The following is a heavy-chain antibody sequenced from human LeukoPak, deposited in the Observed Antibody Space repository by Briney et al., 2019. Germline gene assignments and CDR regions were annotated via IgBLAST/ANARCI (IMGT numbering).Heavy chain of an antibody. CDR1: GFTVSSNY. D-gene: IGHD3-3*01. CDR2: IYSGGST. CDR3: ARDKIGVVRTAFDI. V-gene: IGHV3-66*02. J-gene: IGHJ3*02. Sequence: PGGSLRLSCAASGFTVSSNYMSWVRQAPGKGLEWVSVIYSGGSTYYADSVKGRFTISRDNSKNTLYLQMNSLRAEDTALYYCARDKIGVVRTAFDIWGQGAMVTVSS.